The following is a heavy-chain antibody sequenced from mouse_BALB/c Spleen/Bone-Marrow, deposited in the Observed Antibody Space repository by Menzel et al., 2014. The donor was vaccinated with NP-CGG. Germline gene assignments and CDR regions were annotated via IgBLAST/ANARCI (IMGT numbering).Heavy chain of an antibody. Sequence: LVESGPELVKPGASVKVSCKASGYAFTNYNMYWVKQSHGKSLEWIGYNDPYSGGTNYNQKFKGKATLTVDKSSSTAYVHLNSLTSEDSAVYYCARLGTTAVPDYWGQGTTLTVSS. D-gene: IGHD1-1*01. V-gene: IGHV1S135*01. CDR1: GYAFTNYN. CDR2: NDPYSGGT. CDR3: ARLGTTAVPDY. J-gene: IGHJ2*01.